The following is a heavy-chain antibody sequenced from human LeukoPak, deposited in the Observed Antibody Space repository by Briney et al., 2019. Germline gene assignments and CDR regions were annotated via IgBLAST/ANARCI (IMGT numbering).Heavy chain of an antibody. V-gene: IGHV1-3*01. J-gene: IGHJ6*02. Sequence: ASVKVSCTASGYTFTDYGMHWVRQAPGQRLEWMAWINAGNGNAKYSQKFQGRVTITADESTSTAYMELSSLRSEDTAVYYCARVGFDGSGSYYPPYYYYGMDVWGQGTTVTVSS. CDR1: GYTFTDYG. CDR3: ARVGFDGSGSYYPPYYYYGMDV. CDR2: INAGNGNA. D-gene: IGHD3-10*01.